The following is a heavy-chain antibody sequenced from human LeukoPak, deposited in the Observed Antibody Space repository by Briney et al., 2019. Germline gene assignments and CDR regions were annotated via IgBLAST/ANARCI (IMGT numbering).Heavy chain of an antibody. J-gene: IGHJ4*02. CDR2: ISGSGGST. Sequence: GGSLRLSCAASGFTVSNNYMSWVRQAPGKGLEWVSAISGSGGSTYYADSVKGRFTISRDNSKNTLYLQMNSLRAEDTAVYYCAKYSAEYFWGQGTLVTVSS. CDR1: GFTVSNNY. V-gene: IGHV3-23*01. CDR3: AKYSAEYF. D-gene: IGHD2/OR15-2a*01.